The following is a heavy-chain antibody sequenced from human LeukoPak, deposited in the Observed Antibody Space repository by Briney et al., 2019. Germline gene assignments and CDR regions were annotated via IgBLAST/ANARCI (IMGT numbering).Heavy chain of an antibody. V-gene: IGHV3-30*18. Sequence: GGSLRLSCAAAGFTFSSYGMHWVRQGPGKGLECVAVISYDGSNKYYADSVKGRFTISRDNSKNTLHLQMNSLRAEDTAVYYCAKPRIAVAGTDLDFWGQGTLVTVSS. CDR3: AKPRIAVAGTDLDF. CDR1: GFTFSSYG. J-gene: IGHJ4*02. CDR2: ISYDGSNK. D-gene: IGHD6-19*01.